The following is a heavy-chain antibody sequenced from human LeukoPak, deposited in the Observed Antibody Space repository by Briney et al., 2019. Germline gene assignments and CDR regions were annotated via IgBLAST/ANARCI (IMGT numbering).Heavy chain of an antibody. Sequence: SQTLSLTCAVSGGSISSGGYSWSWIRQPPGKGLEWIGYIYYSGSTYYNPSLKSRLTISVDTSKNQFSLKLSSVTAADTAVYYSARTTVVAKYFDYWGQGTLVTVSS. CDR2: IYYSGST. V-gene: IGHV4-31*11. J-gene: IGHJ4*02. CDR1: GGSISSGGYS. CDR3: ARTTVVAKYFDY. D-gene: IGHD4-23*01.